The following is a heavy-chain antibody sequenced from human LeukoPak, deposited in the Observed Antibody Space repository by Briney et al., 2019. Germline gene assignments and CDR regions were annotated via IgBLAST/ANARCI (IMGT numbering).Heavy chain of an antibody. J-gene: IGHJ4*02. CDR2: IKRDGSEK. D-gene: IGHD3-10*01. CDR3: ARGSENYLGGLDY. CDR1: GFTFSSYW. Sequence: GGSLRLSCAASGFTFSSYWMSWVRQAPGKGLEWVANIKRDGSEKYYVDSVKGRFTISRDNAKNSLYLQMNSLRAEDTAVYYCARGSENYLGGLDYWGQGTQVTVSS. V-gene: IGHV3-7*04.